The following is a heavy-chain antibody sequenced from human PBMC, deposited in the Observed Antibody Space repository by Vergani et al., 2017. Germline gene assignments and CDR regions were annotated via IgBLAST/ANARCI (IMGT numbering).Heavy chain of an antibody. CDR3: ARDRGYYAFDI. Sequence: QVQLQESGPGLVKPSETLSLTCTVSGGSISSYYWSWIRQPPGKGLEWIGYIYYSGSTNYNPSLKSRVTISVDTSKNQFSLKLSSVTAADTAVYYCARDRGYYAFDIWGQGTMVTVSS. CDR1: GGSISSYY. V-gene: IGHV4-59*01. J-gene: IGHJ3*02. CDR2: IYYSGST. D-gene: IGHD2-15*01.